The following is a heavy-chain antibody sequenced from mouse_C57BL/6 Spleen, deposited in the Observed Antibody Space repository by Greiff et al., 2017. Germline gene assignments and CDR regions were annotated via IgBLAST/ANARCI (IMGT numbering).Heavy chain of an antibody. CDR2: IHPNSGST. CDR1: GYTFSSYW. Sequence: QVQLQQPGAELVKPGASVKLSCKASGYTFSSYWMHWVKQRPGQGLEWIGMIHPNSGSTNYNEKFKSKATLTVDKSSSTAYMQLSSLTSEDSAVYYCAREDDGYYEDWGQGTTLTVSS. J-gene: IGHJ2*01. D-gene: IGHD2-3*01. CDR3: AREDDGYYED. V-gene: IGHV1-64*01.